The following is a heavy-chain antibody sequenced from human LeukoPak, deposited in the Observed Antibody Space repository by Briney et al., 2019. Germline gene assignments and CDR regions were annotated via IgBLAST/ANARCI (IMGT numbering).Heavy chain of an antibody. J-gene: IGHJ4*02. Sequence: SETLSLTCAVSGGSISSGGYSWSWIRQPPGKGLDWLGYIYHSGSTYYNPSLKSRVTISVDRSKNQFSLKLSSVTAADTAVYYCARGDKYSSSWSFDYWGQGTLVTVSS. CDR2: IYHSGST. CDR3: ARGDKYSSSWSFDY. D-gene: IGHD6-13*01. V-gene: IGHV4-30-2*01. CDR1: GGSISSGGYS.